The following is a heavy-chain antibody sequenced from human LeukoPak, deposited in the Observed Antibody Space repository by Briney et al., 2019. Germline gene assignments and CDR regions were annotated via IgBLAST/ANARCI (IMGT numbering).Heavy chain of an antibody. CDR2: VRGSGGSA. J-gene: IGHJ6*03. Sequence: PGGSLRLSCAASGFSFTTYAINWVRQAPGKGLEWVSFVRGSGGSAYYADSVKGRFTISRDSSKSTLYLQINSVRAEDTAVYYCAKSYYDTSGYPPRPCMDVWGKGTTVTVSS. D-gene: IGHD3-22*01. CDR1: GFSFTTYA. V-gene: IGHV3-23*01. CDR3: AKSYYDTSGYPPRPCMDV.